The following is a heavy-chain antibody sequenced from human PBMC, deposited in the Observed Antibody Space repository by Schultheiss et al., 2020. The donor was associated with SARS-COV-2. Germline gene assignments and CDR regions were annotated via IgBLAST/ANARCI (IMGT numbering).Heavy chain of an antibody. Sequence: GGSLRLSCAASGFTFSSYSMNWVRQAPGKGLEWVSSISSSSSYIYYADSVKGRFTISRDNAKNSLYLQMNSLRAEDTAVYYCARARRGEYYDSSGYYGNWFDPWGQGTLVTVSS. J-gene: IGHJ5*02. CDR1: GFTFSSYS. CDR2: ISSSSSYI. CDR3: ARARRGEYYDSSGYYGNWFDP. V-gene: IGHV3-21*01. D-gene: IGHD3-22*01.